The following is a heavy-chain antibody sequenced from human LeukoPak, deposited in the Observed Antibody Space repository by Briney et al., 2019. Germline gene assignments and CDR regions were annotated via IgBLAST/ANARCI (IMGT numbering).Heavy chain of an antibody. CDR3: ARGRQDYVWGRYYYYYYGMDV. D-gene: IGHD3-16*01. J-gene: IGHJ6*02. V-gene: IGHV4-34*01. CDR2: INHSGST. Sequence: SESLSLTCAVYGGSFSGYYWSWIRQPPGKGLEWIGEINHSGSTNYNPSLKRRVTISVGTSKNQFSLKLSSLTAADTAVYHCARGRQDYVWGRYYYYYYGMDVWAQGPTVTVFS. CDR1: GGSFSGYY.